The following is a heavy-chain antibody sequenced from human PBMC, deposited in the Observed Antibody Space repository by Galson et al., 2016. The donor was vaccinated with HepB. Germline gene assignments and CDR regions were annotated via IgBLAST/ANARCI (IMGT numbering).Heavy chain of an antibody. J-gene: IGHJ4*02. CDR2: IYSGGTT. D-gene: IGHD4/OR15-4a*01. Sequence: SLRLSCAASGVTVGNNYMNWVRQAPGKGLEWVSLIYSGGTTQYADSVRGRFTISRDSPKNTLYLQMTSLRAEDTAVYYCARDPPGGGAWGQGTLVTVSS. CDR1: GVTVGNNY. V-gene: IGHV3-66*01. CDR3: ARDPPGGGA.